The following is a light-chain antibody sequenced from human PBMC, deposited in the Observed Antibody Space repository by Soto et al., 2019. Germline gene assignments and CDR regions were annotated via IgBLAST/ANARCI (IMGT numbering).Light chain of an antibody. Sequence: SYELTQPPSVSVSPGQTASITCSGDKLGNKYACWYQQKPGQSPVLVIYQDSKRPSGIHERFSGSNSGNTATLTISGTQAMDEADYYCQAWDSSTDYVFGTGTKLTVL. CDR2: QDS. CDR3: QAWDSSTDYV. CDR1: KLGNKY. J-gene: IGLJ1*01. V-gene: IGLV3-1*01.